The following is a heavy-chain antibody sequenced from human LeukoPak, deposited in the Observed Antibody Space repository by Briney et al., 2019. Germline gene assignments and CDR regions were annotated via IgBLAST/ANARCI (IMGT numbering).Heavy chain of an antibody. D-gene: IGHD1-26*01. CDR3: ARALVGAHSYYYYYYMDV. CDR2: ISAYNGNT. V-gene: IGHV1-18*01. J-gene: IGHJ6*03. CDR1: GYTFTSYG. Sequence: ASVKVSCKASGYTFTSYGISWVRQAPGQGLEWMGWISAYNGNTNYAQKLQGRVTMTTDTSTSTAYMELRSLRSDDTAVYYCARALVGAHSYYYYYYMDVWGKGTTVTVSS.